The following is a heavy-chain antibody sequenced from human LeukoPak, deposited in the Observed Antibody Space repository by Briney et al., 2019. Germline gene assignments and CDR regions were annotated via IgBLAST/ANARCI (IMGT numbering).Heavy chain of an antibody. Sequence: GGSLRLSCAASGFTFSSYVMSWVRQAPGKGLEWVAFIRNDGSNKYYGGSVKGRFTISRDNSRNTVYLQMNSLRTEDTALYYCAKDKASGKDYWGQGTLVTVSS. V-gene: IGHV3-30*02. CDR3: AKDKASGKDY. J-gene: IGHJ4*02. CDR1: GFTFSSYV. D-gene: IGHD4-23*01. CDR2: IRNDGSNK.